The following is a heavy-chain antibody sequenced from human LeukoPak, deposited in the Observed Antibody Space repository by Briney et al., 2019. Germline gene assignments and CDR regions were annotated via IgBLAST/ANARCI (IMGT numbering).Heavy chain of an antibody. CDR1: VGTFSSYA. Sequence: GASVKVSCKASVGTFSSYAISWVRQAPGHGRVWRGGIIPIFGTAHYAQKFQGRVTITADKATRTAYMERSSLRSEDTAVYYCARAGGLQGGYYYYYGMDVWGKGTTVTVSS. CDR2: IIPIFGTA. D-gene: IGHD2-21*01. J-gene: IGHJ6*04. V-gene: IGHV1-69*06. CDR3: ARAGGLQGGYYYYYGMDV.